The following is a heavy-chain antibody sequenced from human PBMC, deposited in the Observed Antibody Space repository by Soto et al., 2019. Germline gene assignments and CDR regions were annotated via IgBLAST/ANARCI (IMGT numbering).Heavy chain of an antibody. CDR1: GINFENYD. CDR2: ISSNSGSL. D-gene: IGHD2-2*01. V-gene: IGHV3-9*01. J-gene: IGHJ3*01. Sequence: EVQLVESGGGLVQPGRSLRLSCAGSGINFENYDMHWVRQAPGRGLEWVSGISSNSGSLGYAESVKGRFTISRDNAKKSLYLEMNSLGAEDTDLYYCAKGVSTSWLRDGFDVWGQGTMVTVSS. CDR3: AKGVSTSWLRDGFDV.